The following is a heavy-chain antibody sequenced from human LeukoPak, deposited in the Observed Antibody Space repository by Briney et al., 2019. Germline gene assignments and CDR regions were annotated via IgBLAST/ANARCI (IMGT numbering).Heavy chain of an antibody. CDR2: IHTSGST. V-gene: IGHV4-4*07. J-gene: IGHJ4*02. CDR1: GGSISSYY. CDR3: ARDKYYYDSSGSTFDY. D-gene: IGHD3-22*01. Sequence: SETLSLTCTVSGGSISSYYWSWIRQPAGKGLEWIGRIHTSGSTNYNPSLKSRVTMSVDTSKNQLSLKLSSVTAADTAVYYCARDKYYYDSSGSTFDYWGQGTLVTVSS.